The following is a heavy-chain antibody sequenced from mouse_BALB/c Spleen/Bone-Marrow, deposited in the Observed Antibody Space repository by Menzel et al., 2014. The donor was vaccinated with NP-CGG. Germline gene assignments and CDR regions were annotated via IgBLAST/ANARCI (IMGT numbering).Heavy chain of an antibody. CDR3: ARILILRYRYLDV. CDR2: IDTANGNT. D-gene: IGHD5-1-1*01. J-gene: IGHJ1*01. Sequence: EFHLPPSGAALVKPWASVKLSCTASGFNIKDTYMHWVKQRPEQGLEWIGRIDTANGNTKYDPKFQGQATITADTSSNTAYLQLSRLTSEDTDVYDGARILILRYRYLDVWGAGTTVTVSS. V-gene: IGHV14-3*02. CDR1: GFNIKDTY.